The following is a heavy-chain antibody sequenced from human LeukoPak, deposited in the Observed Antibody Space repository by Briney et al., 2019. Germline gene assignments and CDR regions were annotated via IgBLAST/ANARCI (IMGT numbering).Heavy chain of an antibody. V-gene: IGHV4-39*07. CDR2: IYYSGST. CDR1: GGSISSSSYY. Sequence: SETLSLTCTVSGGSISSSSYYWGWIRQPPGKGLEWIGSIYYSGSTYYNPSLKSRVTISVDTSKNQFSLKLSSVTAADTAVYYCARWASSGYYQNFDYWGQGTLVTVSS. CDR3: ARWASSGYYQNFDY. D-gene: IGHD3-22*01. J-gene: IGHJ4*02.